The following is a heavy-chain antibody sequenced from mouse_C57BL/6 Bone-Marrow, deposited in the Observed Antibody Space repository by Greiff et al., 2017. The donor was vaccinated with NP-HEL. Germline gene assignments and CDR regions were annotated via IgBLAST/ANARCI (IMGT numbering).Heavy chain of an antibody. V-gene: IGHV1-20*01. Sequence: EVQLQQSGPELVKPGDSVKISCKASGYSFTGYFMNWVMQSHGKSLEWIGRINPYNGDTFYNQKFKGKATLTVDKSSSTAHMELRSLISEDSAVYYCANGYWFAYWGQGTLVTVSA. J-gene: IGHJ3*01. D-gene: IGHD2-2*01. CDR3: ANGYWFAY. CDR1: GYSFTGYF. CDR2: INPYNGDT.